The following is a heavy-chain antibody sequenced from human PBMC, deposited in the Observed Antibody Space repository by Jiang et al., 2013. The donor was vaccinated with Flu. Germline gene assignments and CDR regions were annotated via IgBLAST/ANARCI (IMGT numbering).Heavy chain of an antibody. V-gene: IGHV1-46*03. CDR1: GYTFTSYY. D-gene: IGHD3-16*01. J-gene: IGHJ6*02. CDR3: ARVSGEQRHYYYYGMDV. CDR2: INPSGGST. Sequence: SGAEVKKPGASVKVSCKASGYTFTSYYMHWVRQAPGQGLEWMGIINPSGGSTSYAQKFQGRVTMTRDTSTSTVYMELNSLRSEDTAVYYCARVSGEQRHYYYYGMDVWGQGTTVTVSS.